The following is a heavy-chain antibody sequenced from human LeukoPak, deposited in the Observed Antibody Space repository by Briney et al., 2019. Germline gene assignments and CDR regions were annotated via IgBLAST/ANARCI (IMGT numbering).Heavy chain of an antibody. CDR3: ASDAT. J-gene: IGHJ5*02. CDR2: ISYDGSNK. D-gene: IGHD2-8*01. V-gene: IGHV3-30*04. CDR1: GFTFSSYA. Sequence: GGSLRLSCAASGFTFSSYAMHWVRQAPGKGLEWVAVISYDGSNKYYADSVKGRFTISRDNSKNTLYLQMNSLRAEDTAVYYCASDATWGQGTLVTVSS.